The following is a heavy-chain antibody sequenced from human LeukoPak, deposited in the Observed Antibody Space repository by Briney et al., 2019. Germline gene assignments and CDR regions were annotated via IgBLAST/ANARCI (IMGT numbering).Heavy chain of an antibody. D-gene: IGHD6-19*01. J-gene: IGHJ6*03. CDR3: ARNIAVAGRGDYMDV. CDR2: LYYTENT. CDR1: GGSISSSRYY. V-gene: IGHV4-39*01. Sequence: SETLSLTCTVSGGSISSSRYYGGWIRQPPGKGLEWIGSLYYTENTYYNPSHNSRGTISVDTYKNQFSLKLSSVTAADTAVYYCARNIAVAGRGDYMDVWGKGTTVTISS.